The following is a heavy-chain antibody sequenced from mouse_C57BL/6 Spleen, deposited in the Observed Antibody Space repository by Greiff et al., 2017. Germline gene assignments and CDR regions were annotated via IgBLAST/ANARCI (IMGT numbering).Heavy chain of an antibody. Sequence: EVMLVESGGGLVQPGGSLSLSCAASGFTFTDYYMSWVRQPPGKALEWLGFIRNKANGYTTEYSASVKGRFTISRDNSQSILYLQMNARRAEDSATYYCARGWDGGYFDVWGTGTTVTVSS. CDR3: ARGWDGGYFDV. V-gene: IGHV7-3*01. J-gene: IGHJ1*03. CDR1: GFTFTDYY. CDR2: IRNKANGYTT. D-gene: IGHD4-1*01.